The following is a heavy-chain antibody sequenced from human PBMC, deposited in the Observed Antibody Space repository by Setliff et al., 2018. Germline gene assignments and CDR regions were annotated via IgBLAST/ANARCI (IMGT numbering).Heavy chain of an antibody. D-gene: IGHD2-8*01. J-gene: IGHJ5*02. V-gene: IGHV5-51*01. CDR2: IHPSDSLT. CDR3: ARXVYDNTFFDP. CDR1: GYSFTNYW. Sequence: PGESLKLSCQTSGYSFTNYWIGWVRQMPGKGLEWMGIIHPSDSLTHYSPSFQXXXXXPXXXXXXXXXXXXXXXXXXXXXIYYCARXVYDNTFFDPWGQGTLVTVSS.